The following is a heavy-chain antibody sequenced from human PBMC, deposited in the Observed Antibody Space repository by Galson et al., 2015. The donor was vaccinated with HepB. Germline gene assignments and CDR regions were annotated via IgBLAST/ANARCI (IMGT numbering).Heavy chain of an antibody. CDR1: GYTFTGYY. V-gene: IGHV1-2*02. CDR2: INPNSGGT. Sequence: SVKVSCKASGYTFTGYYMHWVRQAPGQGLEWMGWINPNSGGTNYAQKFQGRVTMTRDTSISTAYMELSRLRSDDTAVYYCARSRRSSYNWFDPWGQGTLVTVSS. CDR3: ARSRRSSYNWFDP. J-gene: IGHJ5*02.